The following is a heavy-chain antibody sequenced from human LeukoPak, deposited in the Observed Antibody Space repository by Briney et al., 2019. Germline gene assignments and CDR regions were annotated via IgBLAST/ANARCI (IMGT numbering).Heavy chain of an antibody. CDR1: GYTFTSYG. CDR3: ARDSSSSLGLGYYYYGMDV. CDR2: ISAYNGNT. D-gene: IGHD6-6*01. V-gene: IGHV1-18*01. Sequence: GASVKVSCKASGYTFTSYGISWVRQAPGQGLEWMGWISAYNGNTNYAQKLQGRVTMTTDTPTSTAYMELRSLRSDDTAVYYCARDSSSSLGLGYYYYGMDVWGQGTTVTVSS. J-gene: IGHJ6*02.